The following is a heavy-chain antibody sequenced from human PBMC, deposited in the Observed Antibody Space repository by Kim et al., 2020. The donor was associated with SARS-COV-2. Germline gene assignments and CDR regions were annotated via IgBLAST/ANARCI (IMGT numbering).Heavy chain of an antibody. CDR3: ARHGSSLWYDSSGYYSEFDY. D-gene: IGHD3-22*01. Sequence: SETLSLTCTVSGGSISSYYWSWIRQPPGKGLEWIGYIYYSGSTNYNPSLKSRVTISVDTSKNQFSLKLSSVTAADTAVYYCARHGSSLWYDSSGYYSEFDYWGQGTLVTVSS. CDR1: GGSISSYY. V-gene: IGHV4-59*08. J-gene: IGHJ4*02. CDR2: IYYSGST.